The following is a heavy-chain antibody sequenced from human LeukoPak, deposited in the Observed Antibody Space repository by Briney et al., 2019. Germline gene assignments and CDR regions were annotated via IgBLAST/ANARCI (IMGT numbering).Heavy chain of an antibody. D-gene: IGHD6-13*01. Sequence: GGSLRLSCASSGFTFSLYAMHWVRQAPGKGLEWVAVISYNGSNKYYADSVKGRFTISRDNSKNTLYLQMNSLRAEDTAVYYCAMGGYSSSANPYYYYYGMDVWGQGTTVTVSS. V-gene: IGHV3-30-3*01. CDR3: AMGGYSSSANPYYYYYGMDV. CDR2: ISYNGSNK. CDR1: GFTFSLYA. J-gene: IGHJ6*02.